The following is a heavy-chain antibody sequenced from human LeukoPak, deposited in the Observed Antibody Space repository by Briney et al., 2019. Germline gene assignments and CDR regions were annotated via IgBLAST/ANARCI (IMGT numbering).Heavy chain of an antibody. J-gene: IGHJ4*02. CDR1: GVSIGSSNSY. CDR2: IYYSGNT. D-gene: IGHD3-10*01. V-gene: IGHV4-39*01. CDR3: ARQTGSGLFTLP. Sequence: SETLSLTCTVSGVSIGSSNSYWGWIRQPPGKGLEWIGSIYYSGNTYYNASLKSRVTISVDTSKNQFSLKLTSVTAADTAVYYCARQTGSGLFTLPGGQGTLVTVSS.